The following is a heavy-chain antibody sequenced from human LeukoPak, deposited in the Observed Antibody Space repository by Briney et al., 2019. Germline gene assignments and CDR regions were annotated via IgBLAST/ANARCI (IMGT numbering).Heavy chain of an antibody. V-gene: IGHV3-23*01. CDR1: GFTFNTFA. Sequence: GGSLRLSCAAAGFTFNTFAMTWVRQAPGKGLEWISVISASGDGTYYADSVKGRFTISRDNSRTTLYLQMNSLRAEDTAVYYCAKAPTGYVPDHWGQGTLVTVSP. CDR2: ISASGDGT. CDR3: AKAPTGYVPDH. D-gene: IGHD3-9*01. J-gene: IGHJ4*02.